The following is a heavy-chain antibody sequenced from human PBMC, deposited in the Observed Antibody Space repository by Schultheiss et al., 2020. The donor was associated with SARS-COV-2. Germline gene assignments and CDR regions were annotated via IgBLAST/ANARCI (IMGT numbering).Heavy chain of an antibody. CDR3: TRGIWETLAHYHMDV. CDR2: INQDASES. D-gene: IGHD1-26*01. CDR1: GFTFSSYW. Sequence: GGSLRLSCAASGFTFSSYWMSWVRQAPGKGLEWVAHINQDASESHYVDSVKGRITISRDNAKNSLYLQVNSLRDEDTAVYYCTRGIWETLAHYHMDVWGKGTTVTVSS. V-gene: IGHV3-7*01. J-gene: IGHJ6*03.